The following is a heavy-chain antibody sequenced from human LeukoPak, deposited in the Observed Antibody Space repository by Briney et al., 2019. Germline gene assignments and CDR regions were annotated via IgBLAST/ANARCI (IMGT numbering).Heavy chain of an antibody. CDR2: ASGSGGST. CDR3: AKDLGSVVTPPSLDY. CDR1: GFTFSSYA. Sequence: GGSLRLSCPASGFTFSSYAMSWVRQAPGKGLEWVSSASGSGGSTYYADSVKGRFTISRDNSKNTLYLQMNSLRAEDTAVYYCAKDLGSVVTPPSLDYWGQGTLVTVSS. J-gene: IGHJ4*02. D-gene: IGHD4-23*01. V-gene: IGHV3-23*01.